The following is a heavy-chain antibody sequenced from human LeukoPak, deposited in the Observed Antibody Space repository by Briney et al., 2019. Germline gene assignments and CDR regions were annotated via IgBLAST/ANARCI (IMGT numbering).Heavy chain of an antibody. J-gene: IGHJ3*02. CDR1: GYTLTELS. Sequence: ASVKVSCKVSGYTLTELSMHWVRQAPGKGLEWMRSFDPEDGETIYAQKFQGRVTMTEDTSTDTAYMELSSLRSEDTAVYYCATESYSGSYLYAFDIWGQGTMVTVSS. V-gene: IGHV1-24*01. CDR2: FDPEDGET. D-gene: IGHD1-26*01. CDR3: ATESYSGSYLYAFDI.